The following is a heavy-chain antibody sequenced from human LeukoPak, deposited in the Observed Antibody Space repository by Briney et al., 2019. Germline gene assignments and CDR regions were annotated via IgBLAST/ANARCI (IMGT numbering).Heavy chain of an antibody. V-gene: IGHV5-51*01. J-gene: IGHJ2*01. CDR2: IYSGDSDT. CDR3: ARRVVNNRNWYFNL. Sequence: GGSLKISCKGFGYSFTRIWIAWVRQMPGKGLGWIGIIYSGDSDTRYSPPFQGQVTISPDKSINTAYLQWSSLKASDTAMYYCARRVVNNRNWYFNLWGRGTLVTVSS. CDR1: GYSFTRIW. D-gene: IGHD4-23*01.